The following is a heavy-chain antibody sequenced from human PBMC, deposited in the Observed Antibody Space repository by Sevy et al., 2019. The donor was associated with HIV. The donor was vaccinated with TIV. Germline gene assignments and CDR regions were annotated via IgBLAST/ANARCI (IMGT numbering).Heavy chain of an antibody. J-gene: IGHJ6*02. Sequence: GGSLRLSCAASGFTFSSYGMHWVRQAPGKGLEWVAVIWYDGSNKYYADSVKGRFTISRDNSKNTLYLQMNSLRAEDTAVYYCARDQGTRGHYGMDVWGQGTTVTVSS. CDR2: IWYDGSNK. V-gene: IGHV3-33*01. CDR3: ARDQGTRGHYGMDV. CDR1: GFTFSSYG. D-gene: IGHD3-10*01.